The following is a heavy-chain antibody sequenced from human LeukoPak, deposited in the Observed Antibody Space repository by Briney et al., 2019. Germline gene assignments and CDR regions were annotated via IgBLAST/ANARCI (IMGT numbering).Heavy chain of an antibody. CDR1: GFTLSSYS. CDR2: ISSSNSYI. CDR3: ARVTQFQVLYSYYYYIDV. V-gene: IGHV3-21*01. J-gene: IGHJ6*03. Sequence: PGGSLRLSCVASGFTLSSYSMNWVRQAPGKGLEWVSSISSSNSYIYYADSVKGRFTISRDNAKNSLYLQMNNLRAEDTAVYYCARVTQFQVLYSYYYYIDVWGKGTTVTVSS. D-gene: IGHD6-19*01.